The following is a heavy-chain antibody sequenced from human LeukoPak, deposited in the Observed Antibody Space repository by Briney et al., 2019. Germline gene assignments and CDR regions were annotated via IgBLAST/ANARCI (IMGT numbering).Heavy chain of an antibody. Sequence: GGSLRLSCAASGFTFSSYSMNWVRQAPGERLEWVSSISSSSSYIYYADSVKGRFTISRDNAKNSLYLQMNSLRAEDTAVYYCARLAGLPFDYWGQGTLVTVSS. J-gene: IGHJ4*02. V-gene: IGHV3-21*01. CDR3: ARLAGLPFDY. CDR1: GFTFSSYS. CDR2: ISSSSSYI. D-gene: IGHD5-12*01.